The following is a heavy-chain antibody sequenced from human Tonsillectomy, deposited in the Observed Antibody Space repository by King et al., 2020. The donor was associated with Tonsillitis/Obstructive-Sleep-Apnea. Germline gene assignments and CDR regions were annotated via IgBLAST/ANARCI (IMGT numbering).Heavy chain of an antibody. D-gene: IGHD3-10*02. J-gene: IGHJ5*02. CDR2: INHGGST. CDR3: ASLFARCRKRSRRGNYNWFDP. V-gene: IGHV4-34*01. CDR1: GGSFSGYY. Sequence: VQLQQWGAGLLKPSETLSLICAVYGGSFSGYYWNWIRQPPGKGLEWIGEINHGGSTNYNPSLKSRVTISVHTSKTQFSLNLSSVTAADTAVYYCASLFARCRKRSRRGNYNWFDPWGQGTLVTVSS.